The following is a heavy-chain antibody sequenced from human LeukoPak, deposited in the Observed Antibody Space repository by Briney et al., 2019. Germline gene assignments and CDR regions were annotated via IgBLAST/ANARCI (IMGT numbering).Heavy chain of an antibody. D-gene: IGHD3-22*01. CDR1: GYTFTSYG. Sequence: ASVKVSCKASGYTFTSYGISWVRQAPGQGLEWMGWISAYNGNTNYAQKLQARVTMTTDTSTSTAYMELRSLRSDDTAVYYCAREYYYDSSGYYPFDYWGQGTLVTVSS. CDR3: AREYYYDSSGYYPFDY. CDR2: ISAYNGNT. V-gene: IGHV1-18*01. J-gene: IGHJ4*02.